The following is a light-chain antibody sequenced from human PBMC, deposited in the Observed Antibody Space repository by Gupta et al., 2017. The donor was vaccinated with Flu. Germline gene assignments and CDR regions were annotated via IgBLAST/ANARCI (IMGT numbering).Light chain of an antibody. J-gene: IGKJ1*01. CDR3: LQDYNYPRT. CDR2: AAS. Sequence: AIQMTQYPSSLSASVGDRVTITCQASQDIRNELGWYQQRPGKAPKLLIYAASTLQSGVPSRFSGSGSGTDFTLTINSLQPEDFATYYCLQDYNYPRTFGQGTKVEIK. V-gene: IGKV1-6*01. CDR1: QDIRNE.